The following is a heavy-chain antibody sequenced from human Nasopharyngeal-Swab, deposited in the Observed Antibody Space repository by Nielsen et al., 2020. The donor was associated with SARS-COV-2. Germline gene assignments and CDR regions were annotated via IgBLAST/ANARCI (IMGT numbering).Heavy chain of an antibody. D-gene: IGHD6-19*01. CDR3: AKDHRGYSSSGWYR. Sequence: GESLKISCAASGFTFSSYAMSWVRQAPGKGLEWVSAISGSGGSTYYADSVKGRFTTSRDNSKNTLYLQMNSLRAEDMAVYYCAKDHRGYSSSGWYRWGQGTLVTVSS. CDR2: ISGSGGST. V-gene: IGHV3-23*01. J-gene: IGHJ4*02. CDR1: GFTFSSYA.